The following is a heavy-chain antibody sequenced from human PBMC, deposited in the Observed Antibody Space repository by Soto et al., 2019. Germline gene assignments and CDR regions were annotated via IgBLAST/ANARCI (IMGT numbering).Heavy chain of an antibody. CDR2: FSGSGGTT. D-gene: IGHD3-10*01. CDR3: AKQRADYGSGADTYYFDS. CDR1: GVTFSNYA. J-gene: IGHJ4*02. Sequence: GGSLRLSCTVSGVTFSNYAMNWVGRAPGKGLEWGSSFSGSGGTTYYADSVKGRFIISRDNSKNTLYLLMNSLRAEATALYYCAKQRADYGSGADTYYFDSWGQGALVTVSS. V-gene: IGHV3-23*01.